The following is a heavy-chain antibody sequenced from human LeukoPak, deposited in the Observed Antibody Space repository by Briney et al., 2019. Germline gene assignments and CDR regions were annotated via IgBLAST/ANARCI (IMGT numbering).Heavy chain of an antibody. CDR3: ARGSSSSVKDYYYGMDV. V-gene: IGHV6-1*01. Sequence: SQTLSLTCAISGDSVSSNSAAWNWIRQSPSRGLEWLGRTYYRSQWYNDYAVSVKSRITINPDTSKNQFSLQLNSVTPEDTAVYYCARGSSSSVKDYYYGMDVWGQGTTVTVSS. J-gene: IGHJ6*02. D-gene: IGHD6-6*01. CDR1: GDSVSSNSAA. CDR2: TYYRSQWYN.